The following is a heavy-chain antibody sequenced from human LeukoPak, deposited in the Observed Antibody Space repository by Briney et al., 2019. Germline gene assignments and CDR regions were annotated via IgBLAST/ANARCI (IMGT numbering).Heavy chain of an antibody. CDR1: GGSFSGYY. Sequence: SETLSLTRAVYGGSFSGYYWSWIRQPPGKGLEWIGEINHSGSTNYNPSLKSRVTISVDTSKNQFSLKLSSVTAADTAVYYCARGVRDGYNFRRYYFDYWGQGTLVTVSS. D-gene: IGHD5-12*01. CDR2: INHSGST. V-gene: IGHV4-34*01. J-gene: IGHJ4*02. CDR3: ARGVRDGYNFRRYYFDY.